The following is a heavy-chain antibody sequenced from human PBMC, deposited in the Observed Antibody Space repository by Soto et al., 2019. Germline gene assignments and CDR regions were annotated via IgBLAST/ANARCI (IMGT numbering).Heavy chain of an antibody. CDR1: GYTFTSYY. D-gene: IGHD2-15*01. CDR3: ARIGYCSGGSCRRGAFDI. V-gene: IGHV1-46*03. CDR2: INPSGGST. Sequence: QVQLVQSGAEVKKPGASVKVSCKASGYTFTSYYMHWVRQAPGQGLEWMGIINPSGGSTSYAQKFQGRVTMTRDTSTSTVYMELSSLRSEDTAVYYCARIGYCSGGSCRRGAFDIWGQGTMVTVSS. J-gene: IGHJ3*02.